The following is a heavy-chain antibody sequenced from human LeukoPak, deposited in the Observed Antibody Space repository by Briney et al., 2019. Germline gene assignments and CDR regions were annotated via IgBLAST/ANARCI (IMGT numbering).Heavy chain of an antibody. CDR2: IYTTGST. V-gene: IGHV4-4*07. Sequence: PSETLSLTCTVSNGYISNYFWSWIRQPAGKGLEWIGRIYTTGSTNYNPSLRSRVTMSVVASEKQFSLRLTSVTAADTAVYYCARAPSETRYSRASEYYFEYWGQGILVTVSS. D-gene: IGHD3-9*01. CDR1: NGYISNYF. CDR3: ARAPSETRYSRASEYYFEY. J-gene: IGHJ4*02.